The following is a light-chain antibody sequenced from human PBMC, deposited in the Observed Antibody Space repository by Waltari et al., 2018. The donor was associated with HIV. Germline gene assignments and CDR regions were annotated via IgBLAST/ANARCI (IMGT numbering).Light chain of an antibody. J-gene: IGLJ3*02. CDR3: VLYMGGGIWV. CDR1: SGSVSTSYY. V-gene: IGLV8-61*01. Sequence: QTVVTQEPSFSVSPGGTVTLTCGLSSGSVSTSYYPSWYQQTPGQAPRTLIYSTNTRSSGVPDRFSGPILGNKAALTITGAQADDESDYYCVLYMGGGIWVFGGGTKVTVL. CDR2: STN.